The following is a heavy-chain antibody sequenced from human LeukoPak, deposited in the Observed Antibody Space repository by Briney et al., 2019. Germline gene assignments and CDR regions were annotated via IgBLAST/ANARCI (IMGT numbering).Heavy chain of an antibody. J-gene: IGHJ4*02. V-gene: IGHV3-66*01. CDR2: IYSGGDT. CDR1: GFTVSSNY. Sequence: GGSLRLSCAASGFTVSSNYMTWVRQAPGKGLEGLSVIYSGGDTYYADSVKGRFTISRDNSKNTLYLQMNSLRAEDTAVYYCARRSGEGYFDCWGQGTLVTVSS. D-gene: IGHD1-26*01. CDR3: ARRSGEGYFDC.